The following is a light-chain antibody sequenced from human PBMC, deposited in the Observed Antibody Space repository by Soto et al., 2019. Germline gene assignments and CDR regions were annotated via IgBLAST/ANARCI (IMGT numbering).Light chain of an antibody. V-gene: IGKV1-5*01. CDR1: QSISSL. Sequence: DTGGRLASQSISSLLAWYQQKPGKAPKLLIYDASTLQSGVPSRFSGSGPGTAYALTLRTLHSYYFALHFCQHYSTSALTFGGGTKVDIK. J-gene: IGKJ4*01. CDR2: DAS. CDR3: QHYSTSALT.